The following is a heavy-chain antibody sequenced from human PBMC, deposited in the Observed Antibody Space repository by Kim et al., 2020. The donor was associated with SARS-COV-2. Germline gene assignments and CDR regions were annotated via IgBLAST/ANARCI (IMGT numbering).Heavy chain of an antibody. CDR3: VRGRVTVVISALDY. D-gene: IGHD2-15*01. CDR1: GGSISSGGYY. CDR2: IYYSGST. J-gene: IGHJ4*02. Sequence: SETLSLTCTVSGGSISSGGYYWSWIRQHPGKGLEWIGYIYYSGSTYYNPSLKSRVTISVDTSKNQFSLKLSSVTAADTAVYYCVRGRVTVVISALDYWGQGTLVTVSS. V-gene: IGHV4-31*03.